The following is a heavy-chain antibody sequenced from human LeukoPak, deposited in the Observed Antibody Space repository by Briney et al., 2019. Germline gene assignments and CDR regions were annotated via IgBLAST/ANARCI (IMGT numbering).Heavy chain of an antibody. CDR1: GGTFSSYA. CDR2: IIPIFGTA. J-gene: IGHJ6*03. V-gene: IGHV1-69*13. Sequence: SVKVSCKASGGTFSSYAISWVRQAPGQGLEWMGGIIPIFGTANYAQKFQGRVTITADESTSTAYMELSSLRSEDTAVYYCARDTDDYRYYYYYMDVWGKGTTVTVSS. CDR3: ARDTDDYRYYYYYMDV. D-gene: IGHD4-11*01.